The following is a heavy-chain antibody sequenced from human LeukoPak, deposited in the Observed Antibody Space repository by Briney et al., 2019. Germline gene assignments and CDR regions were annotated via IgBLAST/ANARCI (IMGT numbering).Heavy chain of an antibody. CDR2: IGTAGDT. J-gene: IGHJ6*02. V-gene: IGHV3-13*01. D-gene: IGHD2-8*01. CDR3: ARAPPMLYADYYGMDV. Sequence: GGSLRLSCAASGFTFSSYDTHWVRQATGKGLEWVSAIGTAGDTYYPGSVKGRFTISRENAKNSLYLQMNSLRAGDTAVYYCARAPPMLYADYYGMDVWGQGTTVTVSS. CDR1: GFTFSSYD.